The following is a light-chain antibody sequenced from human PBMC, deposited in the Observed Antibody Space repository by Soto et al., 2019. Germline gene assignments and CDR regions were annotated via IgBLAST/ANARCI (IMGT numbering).Light chain of an antibody. Sequence: QSVLTQPASVSGSPGQSITISCTGTSSDVGAYNFVSWYQQHPGKAPKLLIYDVTNRPSGVSNRFSGSKSGDTASLTISGLQAEDEADYYCSSKRGTYTVVFGGGTQLTVL. J-gene: IGLJ2*01. V-gene: IGLV2-14*03. CDR3: SSKRGTYTVV. CDR2: DVT. CDR1: SSDVGAYNF.